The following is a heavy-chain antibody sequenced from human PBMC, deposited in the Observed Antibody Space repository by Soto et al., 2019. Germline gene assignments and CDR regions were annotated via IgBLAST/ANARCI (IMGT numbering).Heavy chain of an antibody. CDR2: IKTDGSVT. CDR3: AKAVGTISYYYGMDV. D-gene: IGHD1-1*01. CDR1: GFTFNNYW. Sequence: PGGSLRLSCAASGFTFNNYWMHWVRQAPGKGLVWVSRIKTDGSVTYYADSVKGRFTISRDNSKNTLYLQMNSLRAEDTAVYYCAKAVGTISYYYGMDVWGQGTTVTVSS. J-gene: IGHJ6*02. V-gene: IGHV3-74*01.